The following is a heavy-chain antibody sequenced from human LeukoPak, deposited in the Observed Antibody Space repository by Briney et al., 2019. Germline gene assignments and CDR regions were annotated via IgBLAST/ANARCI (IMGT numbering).Heavy chain of an antibody. J-gene: IGHJ4*02. CDR2: ISSSSSYI. Sequence: GGSLRLSCAASGFTFSSYGMHWVRQAPGKGLEWVSSISSSSSYIYYADSVKGRFTISRDNAKNSLYLQMNSLRAEDTAVYYCARTQEGCSSGSCYRYFDYWGQGTLVTVSS. CDR3: ARTQEGCSSGSCYRYFDY. CDR1: GFTFSSYG. D-gene: IGHD2-15*01. V-gene: IGHV3-21*01.